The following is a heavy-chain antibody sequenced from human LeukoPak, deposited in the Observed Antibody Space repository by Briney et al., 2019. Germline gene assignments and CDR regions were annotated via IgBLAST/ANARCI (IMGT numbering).Heavy chain of an antibody. CDR2: INHSGST. Sequence: PSETLSLTCAVYGGSFSGYYWSWIRQPPGKGLEWIGEINHSGSTNCNPSLKSRVTISVDTSKNQFSLKLSSVTAADTAVYYCARGMDCSSTSCYDFDYWGQGTLVTVSS. J-gene: IGHJ4*02. CDR3: ARGMDCSSTSCYDFDY. D-gene: IGHD2-2*01. V-gene: IGHV4-34*01. CDR1: GGSFSGYY.